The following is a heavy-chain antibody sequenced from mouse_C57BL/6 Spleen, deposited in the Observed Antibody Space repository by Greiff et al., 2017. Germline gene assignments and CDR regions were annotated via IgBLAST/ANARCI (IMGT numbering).Heavy chain of an antibody. CDR1: VYTFTSYT. D-gene: IGHD2-2*01. Sequence: QVHVKQSGAELARPGASVKMSCKASVYTFTSYTMHWVKQGPGQGLEWIGYINPSSGYTKYNPKFQDKATLTADKSSSTAYMQLSILTSEDSAVYYCARGDYGYDGDAMDYWGQGTSVTVST. V-gene: IGHV1-4*01. CDR2: INPSSGYT. CDR3: ARGDYGYDGDAMDY. J-gene: IGHJ4*01.